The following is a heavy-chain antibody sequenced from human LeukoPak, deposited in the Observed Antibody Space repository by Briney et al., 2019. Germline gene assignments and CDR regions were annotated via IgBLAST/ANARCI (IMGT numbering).Heavy chain of an antibody. V-gene: IGHV1-18*01. CDR2: ISAYNGNT. J-gene: IGHJ5*02. CDR3: AREGYCSGGTCYSPMNWFDP. CDR1: GYRFTSYG. D-gene: IGHD2-15*01. Sequence: ASVKVSCKASGYRFTSYGITWVRQAPGQGLEWMGWISAYNGNTNYEQKLQGRVTLTTDTSTSTAYMELRSLSSDDTAVYYCAREGYCSGGTCYSPMNWFDPWGQGTLVTVSS.